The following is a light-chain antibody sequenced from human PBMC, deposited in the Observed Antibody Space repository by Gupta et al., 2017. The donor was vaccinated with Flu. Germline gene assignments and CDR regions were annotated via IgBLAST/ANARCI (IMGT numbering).Light chain of an antibody. CDR1: SSDVGAYNY. J-gene: IGLJ2*01. V-gene: IGLV2-14*01. Sequence: QSALTQPASVSGSPGQSITISCPGTSSDVGAYNYVSWYQQDPGKAPKLIIYEVSHRPSGVSNRFSGSKSGNTASLTISGLQPEDETNYYCCSYTASRTLVVFGGGTKVTVL. CDR2: EVS. CDR3: CSYTASRTLVV.